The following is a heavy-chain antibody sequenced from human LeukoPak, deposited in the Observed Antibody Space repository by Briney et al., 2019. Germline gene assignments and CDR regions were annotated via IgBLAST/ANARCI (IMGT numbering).Heavy chain of an antibody. J-gene: IGHJ3*02. CDR2: INSDGSSI. D-gene: IGHD6-13*01. V-gene: IGHV3-74*03. Sequence: PGGSLRLSCAASGFTFSSYWMHWVRQAPGKGLVWVSRINSDGSSIMYADSVKGRFTISRDNSKNTLYLQMGSLRAEDMAVYYCARMGPRPYSSRLTNPDAFDIWGQGTMVTVSS. CDR3: ARMGPRPYSSRLTNPDAFDI. CDR1: GFTFSSYW.